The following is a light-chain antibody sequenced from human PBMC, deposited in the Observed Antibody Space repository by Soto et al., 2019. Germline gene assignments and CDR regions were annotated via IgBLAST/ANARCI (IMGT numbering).Light chain of an antibody. Sequence: EIVMTQSPATLSVSPVERATLSCRASQSAITYLAWYQQKPGQAPRLLIYGASSRATGIPDRFSGSGSGTDSTLTISRLEPEDFAVYYCQQYGSSRLTFGGGTKVDIK. V-gene: IGKV3-20*01. CDR3: QQYGSSRLT. CDR2: GAS. CDR1: QSAITY. J-gene: IGKJ4*01.